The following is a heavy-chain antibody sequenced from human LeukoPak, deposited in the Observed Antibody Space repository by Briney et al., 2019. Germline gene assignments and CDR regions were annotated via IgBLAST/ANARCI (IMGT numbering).Heavy chain of an antibody. CDR2: INPITGGT. J-gene: IGHJ4*02. Sequence: GASVKVSCKASGYTFTGYYMHWVRQAPGQGLEWMGWINPITGGTNYAQKFQGRVTMTRDTAISTAYMELSSLRSDDTAVYYCARGLYSTSSGGDYWGQGTLVTVSS. CDR1: GYTFTGYY. CDR3: ARGLYSTSSGGDY. D-gene: IGHD6-6*01. V-gene: IGHV1-2*02.